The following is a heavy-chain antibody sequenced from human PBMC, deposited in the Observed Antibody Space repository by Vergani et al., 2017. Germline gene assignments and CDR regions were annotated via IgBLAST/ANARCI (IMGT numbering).Heavy chain of an antibody. CDR2: ISGSGGST. CDR3: AKSKLWFGELLSSLFDY. D-gene: IGHD3-10*01. V-gene: IGHV3-23*01. Sequence: VQLLESGGGLVQPGGSLRLSCAASGFTFSSYAMSWVRQAPGKGLEWVSAISGSGGSTYYADSVKGRFTISRDNSKNTLYLQMNSLRAEDTAVYYCAKSKLWFGELLSSLFDYWGQGTLVTVSS. J-gene: IGHJ4*02. CDR1: GFTFSSYA.